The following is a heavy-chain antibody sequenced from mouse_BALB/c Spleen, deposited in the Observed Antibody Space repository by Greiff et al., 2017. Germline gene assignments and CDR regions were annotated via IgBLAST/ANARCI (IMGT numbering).Heavy chain of an antibody. D-gene: IGHD2-1*01. V-gene: IGHV1-54*01. J-gene: IGHJ3*01. CDR1: GYAFTNYL. Sequence: QVQLQQSGAELVRPGTSVKVSCKASGYAFTNYLIEWVKQRPGQGLEWIGVINPGSGGTNYNEKFKGKATLTADKSSSTAYMQLSSLTSDDSAVYFCAIYGNSGAWFAYWGQGTLVTVSA. CDR3: AIYGNSGAWFAY. CDR2: INPGSGGT.